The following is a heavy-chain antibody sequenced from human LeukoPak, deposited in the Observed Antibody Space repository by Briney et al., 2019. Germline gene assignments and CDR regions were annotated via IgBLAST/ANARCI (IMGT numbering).Heavy chain of an antibody. D-gene: IGHD1-26*01. CDR2: IIPIFGTA. CDR3: ARSGGYLDY. CDR1: GYTFTSYG. V-gene: IGHV1-69*13. Sequence: SVKVSCKASGYTFTSYGISWVRQAPGQGLEWMGGIIPIFGTANYAQKFQGRVTITADETTSTAYMELSSLRSEDTAVYYCARSGGYLDYWGQGTLVTVSS. J-gene: IGHJ4*02.